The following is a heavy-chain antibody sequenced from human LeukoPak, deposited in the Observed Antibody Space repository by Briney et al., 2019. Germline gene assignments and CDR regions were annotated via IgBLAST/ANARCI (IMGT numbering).Heavy chain of an antibody. V-gene: IGHV3-23*01. CDR2: MRGSSDST. Sequence: GVSLRLFCAGSGFTFRNYGVTGVRQAPGKGGEWVSEMRGSSDSTRYGESVKGRFTISRDNSKSTLYLEMTNLRAEDAAVYFCAMDPNGDYLGAFDFWGQGTLVTVSS. CDR3: AMDPNGDYLGAFDF. CDR1: GFTFRNYG. D-gene: IGHD4-17*01. J-gene: IGHJ3*01.